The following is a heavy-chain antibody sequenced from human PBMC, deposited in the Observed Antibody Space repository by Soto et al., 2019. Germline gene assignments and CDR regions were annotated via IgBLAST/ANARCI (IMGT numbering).Heavy chain of an antibody. CDR1: GGTFSSYA. D-gene: IGHD2-21*02. CDR3: ARGPAYCGGDCYSNYFDY. Sequence: ASVKVSCKASGGTFSSYAISWVRQAPGQGLEWMGGIIPIFGTANYAQKFQGRVTITADKSTSTAYMELSSLRSEDTAVYYCARGPAYCGGDCYSNYFDYWGQGTLVTVSS. J-gene: IGHJ4*02. CDR2: IIPIFGTA. V-gene: IGHV1-69*06.